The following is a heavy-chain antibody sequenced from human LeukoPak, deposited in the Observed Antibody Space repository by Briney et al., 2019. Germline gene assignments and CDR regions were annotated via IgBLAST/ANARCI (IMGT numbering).Heavy chain of an antibody. CDR2: IYYSGGT. D-gene: IGHD6-13*01. Sequence: SETLSLTCTVSGGSISSYYWSWIRQPPGKGLEWIGYIYYSGGTNYNPSLKSRVTISVDTSKNQFSLKLSSVTAADTAAYYCAGVRYSSSWALFDYWGQGTLVTVSS. J-gene: IGHJ4*02. CDR1: GGSISSYY. CDR3: AGVRYSSSWALFDY. V-gene: IGHV4-59*01.